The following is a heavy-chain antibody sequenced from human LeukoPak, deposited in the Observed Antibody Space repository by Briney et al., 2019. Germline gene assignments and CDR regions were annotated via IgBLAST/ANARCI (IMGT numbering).Heavy chain of an antibody. V-gene: IGHV1-8*01. J-gene: IGHJ3*02. Sequence: GASVKVSCKASGHAFTTHDINWVRQAPGQGLEWMGWMNPSSGNTGFAQKFQGRVTMTRDTSISTAYMELTSLRSEDTAIYYCAGGNSDSWHDAFDIWGQGTMVTVSS. D-gene: IGHD2-21*02. CDR1: GHAFTTHD. CDR3: AGGNSDSWHDAFDI. CDR2: MNPSSGNT.